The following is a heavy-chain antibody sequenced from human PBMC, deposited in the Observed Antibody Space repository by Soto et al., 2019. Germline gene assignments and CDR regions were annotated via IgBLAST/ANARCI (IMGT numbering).Heavy chain of an antibody. CDR1: GCSVSSGSYY. V-gene: IGHV4-61*01. CDR3: AREYSGYDYYFDY. Sequence: SETLSLTCTVSGCSVSSGSYYWSWIRQPPGKGLEWIGYIYYSGSTNYNPSLKSRVTISVDTSKNQFSLKLSSVTAAGTAVYYCAREYSGYDYYFDYWGQGTLVTVSS. D-gene: IGHD5-12*01. J-gene: IGHJ4*02. CDR2: IYYSGST.